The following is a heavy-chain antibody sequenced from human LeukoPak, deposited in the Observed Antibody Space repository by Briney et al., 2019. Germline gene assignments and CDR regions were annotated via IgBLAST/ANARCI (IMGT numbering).Heavy chain of an antibody. D-gene: IGHD3-9*01. CDR3: TRTSDILTGYTPREAYYYYYHMDV. CDR2: IRSKANSYAT. CDR1: GFTFSGSA. J-gene: IGHJ6*03. Sequence: GGSLRLSCAASGFTFSGSAMPWVRQASGKGLEWVGRIRSKANSYATVYAASVKGRFTISRDDSKNTAYLQMNSLKTEDTAVYYCTRTSDILTGYTPREAYYYYYHMDVWGKGTTVTISS. V-gene: IGHV3-73*01.